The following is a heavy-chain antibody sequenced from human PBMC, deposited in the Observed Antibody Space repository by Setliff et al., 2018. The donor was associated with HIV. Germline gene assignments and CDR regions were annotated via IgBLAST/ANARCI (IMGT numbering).Heavy chain of an antibody. V-gene: IGHV1-69-2*01. D-gene: IGHD6-13*01. CDR2: VDPEDGET. CDR1: GYTFTDYY. Sequence: ASVKVSCNASGYTFTDYYMHWVQQAPGKGLEWMGRVDPEDGETIYAEKFQGRVTITADTSTDTAYMELSSLRSEDTAVYYCATGRGAAASNAFDIWGQGTMVTVSS. CDR3: ATGRGAAASNAFDI. J-gene: IGHJ3*02.